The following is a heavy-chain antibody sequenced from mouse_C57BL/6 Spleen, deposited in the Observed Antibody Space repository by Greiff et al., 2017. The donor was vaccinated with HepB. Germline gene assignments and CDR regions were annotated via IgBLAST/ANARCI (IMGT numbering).Heavy chain of an antibody. J-gene: IGHJ4*01. Sequence: QVQLQQPGAELVRPGSSVKLSCKASGYTFTSYWMDWVKQRPGQGLEWIGNIYPSDSENHYNQKFKDKATLTVDTSSSTAYMQLSSLTSEDSEVYYCAIIYYDYDDAMDYWGQGTSVTVSS. CDR3: AIIYYDYDDAMDY. D-gene: IGHD2-4*01. CDR1: GYTFTSYW. CDR2: IYPSDSEN. V-gene: IGHV1-61*01.